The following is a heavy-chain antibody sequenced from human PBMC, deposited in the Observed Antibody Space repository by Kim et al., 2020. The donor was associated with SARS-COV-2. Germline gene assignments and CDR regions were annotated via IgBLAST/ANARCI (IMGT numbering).Heavy chain of an antibody. Sequence: GGSLRLSCAASGFTFSDYYMSWIRQAPGKGLEWVSYISSSGSTIYYADSVKGRFTISRDNAKNSLYLQMNSLRAEDTAVYYCARGYCSGGSCYTYFDYWGQGTLVTVSS. CDR1: GFTFSDYY. D-gene: IGHD2-15*01. CDR3: ARGYCSGGSCYTYFDY. V-gene: IGHV3-11*01. CDR2: ISSSGSTI. J-gene: IGHJ4*02.